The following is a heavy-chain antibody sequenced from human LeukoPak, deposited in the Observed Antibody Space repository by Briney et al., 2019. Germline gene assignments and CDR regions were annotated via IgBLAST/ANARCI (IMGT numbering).Heavy chain of an antibody. J-gene: IGHJ6*03. CDR2: IYSTGTT. V-gene: IGHV4-39*02. Sequence: TSETLSLTCSVSGGSIGRSNYYWGWIRQPPGKGLEWIGSIYSTGTTYYSPSLKSRLTMSVDTSKNQFSLKLSSVTAADTAAYYCARDEVVVAATGYYYYMDVWGKGTTVTVSS. D-gene: IGHD2-15*01. CDR1: GGSIGRSNYY. CDR3: ARDEVVVAATGYYYYMDV.